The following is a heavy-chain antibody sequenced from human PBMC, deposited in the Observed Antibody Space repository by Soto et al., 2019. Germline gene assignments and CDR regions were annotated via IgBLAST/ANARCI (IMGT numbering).Heavy chain of an antibody. J-gene: IGHJ6*02. V-gene: IGHV1-46*01. CDR1: GYTFTSYY. D-gene: IGHD4-17*01. CDR2: INPSGGST. CDR3: ARERYRVYGDTVLNYYYYGMDV. Sequence: ASVKVSCKASGYTFTSYYMHWVRQAPGQRLERMGIINPSGGSTSYAQKYQGRVTITADESTRTAYMELSSLRSEDTAVYYCARERYRVYGDTVLNYYYYGMDVWGQGTTVTVSS.